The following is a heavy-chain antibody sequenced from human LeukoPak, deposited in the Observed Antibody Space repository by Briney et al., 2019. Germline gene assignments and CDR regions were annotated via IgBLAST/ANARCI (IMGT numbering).Heavy chain of an antibody. CDR3: ARDPWGTYSRFDY. CDR1: GFALNSYS. CDR2: ISSTSAYI. J-gene: IGHJ4*02. Sequence: GGSLRLSCAASGFALNSYSLTWVRQAPGKGLEWVSSISSTSAYIHYAESVKGRFTISRDNIDNVVYLQMNSLRAEDTAVYYCARDPWGTYSRFDYWGQGTLVTVSS. V-gene: IGHV3-21*01. D-gene: IGHD3-16*01.